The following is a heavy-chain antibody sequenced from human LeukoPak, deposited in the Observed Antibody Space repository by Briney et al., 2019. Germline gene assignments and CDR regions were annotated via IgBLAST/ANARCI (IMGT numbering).Heavy chain of an antibody. Sequence: ASVKVSCKASGYTFTSYDINWVRQATGQGLEWMGWMNPNSGNTNYAQKLQGRVTMTTDTSTSTAYMELRSLRSDDTAVYYCARGTPYCSSTSCYALTFDIWGQGTMVTVSS. V-gene: IGHV1-18*01. CDR2: MNPNSGNT. J-gene: IGHJ3*02. CDR1: GYTFTSYD. D-gene: IGHD2-2*01. CDR3: ARGTPYCSSTSCYALTFDI.